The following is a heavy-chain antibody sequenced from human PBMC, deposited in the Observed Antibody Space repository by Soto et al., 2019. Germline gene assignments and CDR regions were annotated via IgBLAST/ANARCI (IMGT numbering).Heavy chain of an antibody. V-gene: IGHV4-4*02. CDR3: AILVVGGIYLDY. Sequence: SETLSLTCAVSGGSIDSSNWWTWVRQPPGKGLEWIGEIYHSGITNYNPSLKSRATMSVDKSNNQFSVRLTSVTAADTAVYYCAILVVGGIYLDYWGQGALVTVSS. J-gene: IGHJ4*02. CDR2: IYHSGIT. CDR1: GGSIDSSNW. D-gene: IGHD2-15*01.